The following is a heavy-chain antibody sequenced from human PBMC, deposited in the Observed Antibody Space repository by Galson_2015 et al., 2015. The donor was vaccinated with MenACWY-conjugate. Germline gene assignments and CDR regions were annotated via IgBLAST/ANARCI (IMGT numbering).Heavy chain of an antibody. CDR3: ARWAGEGVFDY. CDR2: IYYSGST. Sequence: ETLSLTCTVSGGSISSYYWSWIRQPPGKGLEWIGYIYYSGSTNYNPSLKSRVTISVDTSKNQFSLKLSSVTAADTAVYYCARWAGEGVFDYWGQGTLVTVSS. CDR1: GGSISSYY. D-gene: IGHD3-10*01. V-gene: IGHV4-59*01. J-gene: IGHJ4*02.